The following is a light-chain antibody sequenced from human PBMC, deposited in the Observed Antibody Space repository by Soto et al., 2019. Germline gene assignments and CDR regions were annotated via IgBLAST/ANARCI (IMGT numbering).Light chain of an antibody. CDR2: KAS. CDR3: QQYNDNWT. V-gene: IGKV1-5*03. CDR1: QSISSW. Sequence: DIPMTQSPSTLSASVGDRVTITCRASQSISSWLAWYQQKPGTAPKLLIYKASTLQSGVPSRFSGSGSGTVFTLTISSLQPDDSATYYCQQYNDNWTFGQGTKVEIK. J-gene: IGKJ1*01.